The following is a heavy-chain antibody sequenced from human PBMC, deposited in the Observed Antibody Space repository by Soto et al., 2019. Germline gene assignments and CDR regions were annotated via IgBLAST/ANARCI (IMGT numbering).Heavy chain of an antibody. CDR2: IYSGGNS. CDR3: ARLGPYGSETYSFRYNWFDP. J-gene: IGHJ5*02. V-gene: IGHV3-53*01. D-gene: IGHD3-10*01. Sequence: GGSLRLCCTTSGFTVSSSHMSWVRQDPGKGLDWVSVIYSGGNSYYAVSVQGRFTISRDNSKNTVYLQMNSLRGEDTAIYYCARLGPYGSETYSFRYNWFDPWGQGTLVTVSS. CDR1: GFTVSSSH.